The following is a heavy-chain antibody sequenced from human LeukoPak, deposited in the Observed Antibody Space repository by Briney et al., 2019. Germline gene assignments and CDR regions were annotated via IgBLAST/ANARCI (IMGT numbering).Heavy chain of an antibody. CDR2: IYSGST. Sequence: GGSLRLSCTVSGFTVSSNSMSWVRQAPGKGLEWVSFIYSGSTHYSDSVKGRFTISRDNSKNTLYLQMNSLRAEDTAVYYCARLGRITANYFDISGYHRGPRQFDPWGQGTLVTVSS. V-gene: IGHV3-53*01. CDR3: ARLGRITANYFDISGYHRGPRQFDP. J-gene: IGHJ5*02. D-gene: IGHD3-22*01. CDR1: GFTVSSNS.